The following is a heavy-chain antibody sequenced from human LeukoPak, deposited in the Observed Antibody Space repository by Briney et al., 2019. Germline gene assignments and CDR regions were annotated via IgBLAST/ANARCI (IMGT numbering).Heavy chain of an antibody. Sequence: GESLKISCQGSGYSFTSYWIGWVRQMPGKGQEWMGIIYPGDSDTRYSPSFQGQVTISADKSIGTAYLQWSSLKASDTAMYNCARLVSAMIVVVINYLRYDYWGQGTLVTVSS. D-gene: IGHD3-22*01. CDR2: IYPGDSDT. CDR1: GYSFTSYW. CDR3: ARLVSAMIVVVINYLRYDY. V-gene: IGHV5-51*01. J-gene: IGHJ4*02.